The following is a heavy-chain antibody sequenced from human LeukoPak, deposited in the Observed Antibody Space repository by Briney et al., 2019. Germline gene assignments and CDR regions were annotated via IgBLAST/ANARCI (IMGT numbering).Heavy chain of an antibody. D-gene: IGHD2-2*01. V-gene: IGHV1-2*02. CDR1: GYTFTGYY. J-gene: IGHJ6*03. CDR3: ARDLYCSSTSCFSSLIYYYYYYMDV. CDR2: INPNSGGT. Sequence: GASVKVSCKASGYTFTGYYMHWVRQAPGQGLEWMGWINPNSGGTNYAQKFQGRVTMTRDTSISTAYMELSRLRSDDTAVYYCARDLYCSSTSCFSSLIYYYYYYMDVWGKGTTVTVSS.